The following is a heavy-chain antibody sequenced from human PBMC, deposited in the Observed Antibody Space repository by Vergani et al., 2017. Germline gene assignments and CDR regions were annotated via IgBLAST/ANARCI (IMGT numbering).Heavy chain of an antibody. CDR2: ISSSSSYI. J-gene: IGHJ4*02. CDR3: ARDMAWELLEPDY. CDR1: GFTFSSYS. V-gene: IGHV3-21*01. Sequence: EVQLVESGGGLVKPGGSLRLSCAASGFTFSSYSMNWVRQAPGKGLEWVSSISSSSSYIYYAYSVKGRFTISRDNAKNSLYLQMNSLRAEDTAVYYCARDMAWELLEPDYWGQGTLVTVSS. D-gene: IGHD1-26*01.